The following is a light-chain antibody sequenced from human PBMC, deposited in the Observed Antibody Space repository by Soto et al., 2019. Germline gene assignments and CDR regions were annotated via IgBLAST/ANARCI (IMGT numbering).Light chain of an antibody. V-gene: IGKV1-5*01. CDR2: DAS. J-gene: IGKJ1*01. Sequence: DIQMTQSPPALSASVGDRVTITCRASESVHKWLAWYQQKAGKAPKVLIYDASTLETGVPSRFSGSGSGTEFALTISSLQPNDSATHFCQQYHGSSLTFAQGTKVEI. CDR3: QQYHGSSLT. CDR1: ESVHKW.